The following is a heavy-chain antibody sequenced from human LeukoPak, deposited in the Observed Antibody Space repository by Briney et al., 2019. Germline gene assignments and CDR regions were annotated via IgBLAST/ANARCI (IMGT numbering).Heavy chain of an antibody. D-gene: IGHD3-22*01. CDR1: GFTFSRYG. J-gene: IGHJ6*03. V-gene: IGHV3-30*02. CDR3: AKNYYDSSGFYYMDV. CDR2: IRFDGSNN. Sequence: GGSLRLXCAASGFTFSRYGMHWVRQAPGKGLESVAFIRFDGSNNYHADSVKGRFSISRDNSKYTLYLQMNSLRAEDTAVYYCAKNYYDSSGFYYMDVWGKGTTVTVSS.